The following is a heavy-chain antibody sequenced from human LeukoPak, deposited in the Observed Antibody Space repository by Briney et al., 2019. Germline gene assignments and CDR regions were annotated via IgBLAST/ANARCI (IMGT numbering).Heavy chain of an antibody. CDR1: GGSISSSNFY. CDR3: ARGQSNQVGDYFDY. Sequence: SETLSLTCTVSGGSISSSNFYWGWIRQPPGKGLEWIGSIYYSGSTYYNPSLKSRVTISVDTSKNQFSLKLSSVTAADTAVYYCARGQSNQVGDYFDYWGQGTLVTVSP. D-gene: IGHD3-16*01. CDR2: IYYSGST. J-gene: IGHJ4*02. V-gene: IGHV4-39*07.